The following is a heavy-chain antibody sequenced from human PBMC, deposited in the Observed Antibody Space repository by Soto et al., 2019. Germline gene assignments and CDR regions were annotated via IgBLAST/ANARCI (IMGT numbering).Heavy chain of an antibody. CDR2: ISRSGGTT. D-gene: IGHD6-19*01. J-gene: IGHJ3*02. CDR1: GFTFSYSG. V-gene: IGHV3-23*01. Sequence: GGSLRLSCAATGFTFSYSGMNWVRKAPGRGLEWVSTISRSGGTTYYADSVRGRFTISRDNSKNTLYLQIDSLRAEDTAVFYCARDAGYSSAGHDVFDIWGQGTMVTVSS. CDR3: ARDAGYSSAGHDVFDI.